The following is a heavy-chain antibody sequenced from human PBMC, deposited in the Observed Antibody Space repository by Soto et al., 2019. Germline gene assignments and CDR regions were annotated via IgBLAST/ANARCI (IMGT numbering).Heavy chain of an antibody. CDR2: ISAYNGNT. V-gene: IGHV1-18*01. CDR1: GYTFTSYG. D-gene: IGHD3-10*01. Sequence: VASVKVSCKASGYTFTSYGISWVRQAPGQGLEWMGWISAYNGNTNYAQKLQGRVTMTTDTSTSTAYMELRSLRSDDTAVYYCARVRITMVRGVIRFWFDPWGQGTLVTVSS. CDR3: ARVRITMVRGVIRFWFDP. J-gene: IGHJ5*02.